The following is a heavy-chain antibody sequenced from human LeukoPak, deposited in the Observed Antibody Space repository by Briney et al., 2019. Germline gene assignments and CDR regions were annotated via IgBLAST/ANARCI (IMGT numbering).Heavy chain of an antibody. V-gene: IGHV1-69*04. CDR1: GGTFSNLA. Sequence: SVKVSCKASGGTFSNLAISWVRQAPGQGLEWMGRIIPTTGLANYAQNFQGRVTITANKSTSTAYMELSSLRSEDTAVYYCARAPPRLDGYILYYWGQGTLVTVSS. J-gene: IGHJ4*02. CDR2: IIPTTGLA. CDR3: ARAPPRLDGYILYY. D-gene: IGHD5-24*01.